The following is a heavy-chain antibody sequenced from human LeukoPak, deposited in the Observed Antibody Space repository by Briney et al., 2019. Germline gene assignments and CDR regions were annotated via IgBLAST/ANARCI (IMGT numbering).Heavy chain of an antibody. V-gene: IGHV1-69*01. D-gene: IGHD1-26*01. CDR2: IIPIFGTA. Sequence: SVKVSCKASGGTFSSYAISWVRQAPGQGLEWMGGIIPIFGTANYAQKFQGRVTITADESTSTAYMELSSLRSEDTAVYYCARSAYSGSYEIDPWGQGTLVTVSS. CDR3: ARSAYSGSYEIDP. CDR1: GGTFSSYA. J-gene: IGHJ5*02.